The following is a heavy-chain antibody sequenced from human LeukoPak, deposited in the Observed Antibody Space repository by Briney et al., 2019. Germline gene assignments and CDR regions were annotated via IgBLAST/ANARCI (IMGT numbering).Heavy chain of an antibody. V-gene: IGHV4-34*01. CDR2: INHSGST. D-gene: IGHD2-2*01. Sequence: SETLSLTCAVYGGSLSGYYWSWIRQPPGKGLEWIGEINHSGSTNYNPSLKSRVTISVDTSKNQFSLKLSSVTAADTAVYYCARYDCSSTSCYTFDYWGQGTLVTVSS. CDR3: ARYDCSSTSCYTFDY. J-gene: IGHJ4*02. CDR1: GGSLSGYY.